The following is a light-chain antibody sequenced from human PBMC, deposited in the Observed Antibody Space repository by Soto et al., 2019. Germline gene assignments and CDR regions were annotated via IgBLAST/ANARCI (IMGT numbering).Light chain of an antibody. V-gene: IGKV1-39*01. CDR2: AAS. CDR3: QQSSNIPYT. CDR1: QTISSY. Sequence: DIQMTQSPSSLSASVGDRVTITCRASQTISSYLNWYQQSPGKAPKLVIYAASSLQSGVPSRFSGSGSGTDFTLTISSLQPEDFATYYCQQSSNIPYTFGQGTKLEIK. J-gene: IGKJ2*01.